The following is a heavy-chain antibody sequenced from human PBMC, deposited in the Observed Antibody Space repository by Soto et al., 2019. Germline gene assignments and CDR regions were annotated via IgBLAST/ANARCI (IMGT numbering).Heavy chain of an antibody. CDR3: ASFRDPGVVPAALRSYNWFDP. CDR2: IIPIFGTA. V-gene: IGHV1-69*13. J-gene: IGHJ5*02. D-gene: IGHD2-2*01. Sequence: SVKVSCKASGGTFSSYAISWVRQAPGQGLEWMGGIIPIFGTANYAQKFQGRGTITADESTSTAYMELSSLRSEDTAVYYCASFRDPGVVPAALRSYNWFDPWGQGTLVTVSS. CDR1: GGTFSSYA.